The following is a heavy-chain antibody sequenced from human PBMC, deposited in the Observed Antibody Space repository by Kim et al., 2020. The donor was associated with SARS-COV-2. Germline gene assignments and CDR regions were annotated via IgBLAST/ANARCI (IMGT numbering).Heavy chain of an antibody. CDR1: GGSISSYY. V-gene: IGHV4-59*01. Sequence: SETLSLTCTVSGGSISSYYWRWIRQPPGKGLEWIGYIYYSGSTNYNPSLKSRVTISVDTSKNQFSLKLSSVTAADTAVYYCARARGGTYTHWGQGTLVTVSS. CDR2: IYYSGST. CDR3: ARARGGTYTH. J-gene: IGHJ4*02. D-gene: IGHD1-26*01.